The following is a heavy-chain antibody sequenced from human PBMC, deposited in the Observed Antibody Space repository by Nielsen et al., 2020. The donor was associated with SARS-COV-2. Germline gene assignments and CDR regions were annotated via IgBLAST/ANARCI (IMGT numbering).Heavy chain of an antibody. V-gene: IGHV3-7*01. D-gene: IGHD6-13*01. J-gene: IGHJ4*02. Sequence: GESLKISCAASGFTFDDYGMSWVRQAPGKGLEWVATIKPDGSEKYYVDSVKGRFTISRDNAKNSLYLQVNSLRAEDTAVYFCARDLSWNFDYWGQGTLITVSS. CDR1: GFTFDDYG. CDR2: IKPDGSEK. CDR3: ARDLSWNFDY.